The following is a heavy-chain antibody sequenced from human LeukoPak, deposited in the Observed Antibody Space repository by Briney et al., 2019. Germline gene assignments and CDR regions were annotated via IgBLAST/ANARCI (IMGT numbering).Heavy chain of an antibody. CDR1: GYTFTSYG. CDR3: ARELEYSSSEGAFDI. Sequence: GASVKVSCKASGYTFTSYGISWVRQAPGQGLEWMGGIIPIFGTANYAQKFQGRVTITADESTSTAYMELSSLRSEDTAVYYCARELEYSSSEGAFDIWGQGTMVTVSS. CDR2: IIPIFGTA. V-gene: IGHV1-69*13. J-gene: IGHJ3*02. D-gene: IGHD6-6*01.